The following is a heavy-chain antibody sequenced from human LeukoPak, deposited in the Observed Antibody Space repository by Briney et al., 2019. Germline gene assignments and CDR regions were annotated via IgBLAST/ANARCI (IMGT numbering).Heavy chain of an antibody. CDR3: AKVISPADYSPNTWGFDY. V-gene: IGHV3-23*01. Sequence: GGSLRLSCAASGFTFSSYAMSWVRQAPGKGLEWVSAISGSGGSTYYADSVKGRFTISRDNSKNTLYLQMNSLRAEDTAVYYCAKVISPADYSPNTWGFDYWGQGTLVTVSS. J-gene: IGHJ4*02. D-gene: IGHD4-11*01. CDR1: GFTFSSYA. CDR2: ISGSGGST.